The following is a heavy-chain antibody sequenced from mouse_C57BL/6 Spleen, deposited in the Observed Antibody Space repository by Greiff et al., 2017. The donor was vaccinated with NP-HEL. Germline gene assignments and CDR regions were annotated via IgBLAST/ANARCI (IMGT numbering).Heavy chain of an antibody. J-gene: IGHJ4*01. V-gene: IGHV1-52*01. D-gene: IGHD2-4*01. Sequence: QAQLQQPGAELVRPGSSVKLSCKASGYTFTSYWMHWVKQRPIQGLEWIGNIDPSDSETHYNQKFKDKATLTVDKSSSTAYMQLSSLTSEDSAVYYCARGNYEDAMDYWGQGTSVTVSS. CDR3: ARGNYEDAMDY. CDR1: GYTFTSYW. CDR2: IDPSDSET.